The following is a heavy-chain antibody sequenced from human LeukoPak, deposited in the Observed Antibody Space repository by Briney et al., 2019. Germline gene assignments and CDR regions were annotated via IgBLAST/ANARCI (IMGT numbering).Heavy chain of an antibody. Sequence: PGGSLRLSCAASGFTVSSNYMSWVRQAPGKGLEWVSVIYSGGSTYYADSVKGRFTISRDNSKNTLYLQMNSLRAEDTAVYYCARVGDIVVAPADTWGKGTTVTVSS. J-gene: IGHJ6*04. D-gene: IGHD2-2*01. V-gene: IGHV3-66*02. CDR1: GFTVSSNY. CDR3: ARVGDIVVAPADT. CDR2: IYSGGST.